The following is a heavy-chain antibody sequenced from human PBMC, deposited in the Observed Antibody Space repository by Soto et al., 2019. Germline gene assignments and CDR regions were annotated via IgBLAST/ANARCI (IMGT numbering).Heavy chain of an antibody. V-gene: IGHV3-43*01. CDR2: ISWDGSST. CDR1: GFTFGDYT. Sequence: EVQLVESGGDVVQPGGSLRLSCAASGFTFGDYTIQWVRQAPGKGLEWVSLISWDGSSTYYADSVKGRFTISRDNSKNSLYLQMNSLRTEDTALYYCAKDGAQKDGDGNWLDSWGQGTLVTVSS. CDR3: AKDGAQKDGDGNWLDS. D-gene: IGHD7-27*01. J-gene: IGHJ5*01.